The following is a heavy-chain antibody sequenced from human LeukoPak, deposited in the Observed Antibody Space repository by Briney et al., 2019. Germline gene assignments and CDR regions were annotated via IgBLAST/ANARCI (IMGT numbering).Heavy chain of an antibody. V-gene: IGHV3-30*18. D-gene: IGHD3-22*01. CDR2: ISYDGSNK. J-gene: IGHJ4*02. CDR1: GFTFSSYG. CDR3: AKDRWKGGYYDSSGFDY. Sequence: GGSLRLSCAASGFTFSSYGMHWVRQAPGKGLEWVAVISYDGSNKYYADSVKGRFTISRDNSKNTLYLQMNSLRAEDTAVYYCAKDRWKGGYYDSSGFDYWGQGTLVTVSS.